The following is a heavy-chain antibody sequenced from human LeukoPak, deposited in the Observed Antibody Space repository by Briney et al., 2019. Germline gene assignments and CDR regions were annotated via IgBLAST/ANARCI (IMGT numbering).Heavy chain of an antibody. D-gene: IGHD5-18*01. CDR3: ARGASVQLYYGMDV. CDR2: IYTSGST. J-gene: IGHJ6*02. V-gene: IGHV4-4*07. CDR1: GGSISSYY. Sequence: SETLSLTCTVSGGSISSYYWSWIQQPAGKGLEWIGRIYTSGSTNYNPSLKSRVTMSIDTSKNQFSLKLSSVTAADTAVYYCARGASVQLYYGMDVWAKGPRSPSP.